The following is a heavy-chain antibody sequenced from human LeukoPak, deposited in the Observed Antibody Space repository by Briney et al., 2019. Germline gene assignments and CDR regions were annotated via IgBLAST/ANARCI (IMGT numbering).Heavy chain of an antibody. D-gene: IGHD3-22*01. CDR2: IIPILGIA. Sequence: ASVKVSCKASGGTFSSYAISWVRQAPGQGLEWMGRIIPILGIANYAQKFQGRVTITADKSTSTAYMELSSLRSEDTAVYYCARVLIGYYDSSGYYWGQGNLVTVSS. CDR1: GGTFSSYA. J-gene: IGHJ4*02. V-gene: IGHV1-69*04. CDR3: ARVLIGYYDSSGYY.